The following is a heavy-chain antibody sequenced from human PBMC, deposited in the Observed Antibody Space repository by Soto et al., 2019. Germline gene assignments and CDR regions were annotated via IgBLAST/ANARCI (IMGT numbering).Heavy chain of an antibody. D-gene: IGHD3-10*01. CDR1: GFSLSTSGMR. Sequence: GPTLVTPTQTLTLTCTFSGFSLSTSGMRVSWIRQPPGKALDWLARIDWDDDKFYSTCLKTRLTISKYTSKNQVVLTMTNMDPVYTATYYCARFGDGFDIWGQGTMVTVSS. V-gene: IGHV2-70*04. CDR3: ARFGDGFDI. CDR2: IDWDDDK. J-gene: IGHJ3*02.